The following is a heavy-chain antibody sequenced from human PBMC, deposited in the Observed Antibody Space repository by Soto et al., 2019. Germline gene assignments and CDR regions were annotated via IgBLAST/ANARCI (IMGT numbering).Heavy chain of an antibody. CDR1: GYSFTSYL. Sequence: PGESLKISCQCSGYSFTSYLSVLVRQMRGKGLEWMGIIYPGDSDTRYSPSFQGQVTISADKSISTAYLQWSSLKASDTAMYYCARVYYDILTGYPNGMDVWGQGTTVTVSS. CDR2: IYPGDSDT. CDR3: ARVYYDILTGYPNGMDV. D-gene: IGHD3-9*01. J-gene: IGHJ6*02. V-gene: IGHV5-51*01.